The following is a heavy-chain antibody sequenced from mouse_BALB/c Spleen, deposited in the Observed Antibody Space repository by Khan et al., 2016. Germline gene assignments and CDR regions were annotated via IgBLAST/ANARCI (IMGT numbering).Heavy chain of an antibody. D-gene: IGHD2-4*01. CDR2: IDPAIDNT. Sequence: VQLKQSGAELVKPGASVKLSCTASGFNIKDTYIHWVKQRPEQGLEWIGRIDPAIDNTKYDPKFQGKATIAADTSSNTAYLQLSSLTSEDTAVCYCARWIYDYGFAYWGQGTLVTVSA. V-gene: IGHV14-3*02. CDR1: GFNIKDTY. J-gene: IGHJ3*01. CDR3: ARWIYDYGFAY.